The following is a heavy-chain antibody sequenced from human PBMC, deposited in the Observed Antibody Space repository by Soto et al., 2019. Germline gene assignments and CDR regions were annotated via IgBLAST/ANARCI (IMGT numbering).Heavy chain of an antibody. CDR3: AKGVRGVPNWFDP. V-gene: IGHV4-31*03. D-gene: IGHD3-10*01. Sequence: QVQLQESGPGLVRPSQTLSLSCTVSGGSISNSANHWSWIRQHPGEGLEWIGYIYYSGATYYSPSLKGRVTMSIDASKNQFSLKLSSVTAADTAVYYGAKGVRGVPNWFDPWGQGTLVTVSS. CDR1: GGSISNSANH. J-gene: IGHJ5*02. CDR2: IYYSGAT.